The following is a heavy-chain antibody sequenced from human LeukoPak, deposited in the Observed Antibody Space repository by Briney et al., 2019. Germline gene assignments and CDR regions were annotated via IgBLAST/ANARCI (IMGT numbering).Heavy chain of an antibody. CDR3: ARDWVAGVPFDAFDI. CDR2: IKEDGSEK. CDR1: GFTLSSYW. D-gene: IGHD3-10*01. Sequence: PGGSLRLSCAASGFTLSSYWMSWVRQAPGKGLEWVANIKEDGSEKYYVDSVKGRFTISRDNAKNSLYLHMNSLTAEDTAMYYCARDWVAGVPFDAFDIWCQGTMVSVSS. V-gene: IGHV3-7*03. J-gene: IGHJ3*02.